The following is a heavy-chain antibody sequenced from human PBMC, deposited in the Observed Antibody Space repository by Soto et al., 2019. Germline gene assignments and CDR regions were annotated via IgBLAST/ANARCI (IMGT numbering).Heavy chain of an antibody. J-gene: IGHJ4*02. V-gene: IGHV3-15*01. CDR2: IKSKTDGGTT. CDR1: GFTFSNAW. D-gene: IGHD3-10*01. CDR3: TTVARTYYYGSGSSYYSDY. Sequence: GGSLRLSCAASGFTFSNAWMSWVRQAPGKGLEWVGRIKSKTDGGTTDYAAPVKGRFTVSRDDSKNTLYLQMNSLKTEDTAVYYCTTVARTYYYGSGSSYYSDYWGQGTLVTISS.